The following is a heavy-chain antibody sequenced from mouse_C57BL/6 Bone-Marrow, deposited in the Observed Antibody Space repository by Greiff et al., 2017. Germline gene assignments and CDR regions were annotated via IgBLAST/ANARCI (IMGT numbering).Heavy chain of an antibody. CDR1: GFSLTSYG. J-gene: IGHJ4*01. V-gene: IGHV2-6*01. CDR3: ASSLTYYAMDY. Sequence: QVQLKESGPGLVAPSQSLSITCTVSGFSLTSYGVDWVRQSPGKGLEWLGVIWGVGSTTYNSALKGRLSISKDNSKSQVFLKMSRLQTDDTAMYYCASSLTYYAMDYWGQGTSVTVSS. D-gene: IGHD4-1*01. CDR2: IWGVGST.